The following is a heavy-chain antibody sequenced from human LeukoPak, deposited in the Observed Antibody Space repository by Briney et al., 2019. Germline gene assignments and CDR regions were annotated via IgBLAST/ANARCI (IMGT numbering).Heavy chain of an antibody. J-gene: IGHJ4*02. D-gene: IGHD1-20*01. CDR1: GFTFNVYN. CDR3: AKDTKYNWNYVNY. CDR2: ISTSSSYI. Sequence: PGGSLRLSCAASGFTFNVYNMIWVRQAPGKGLEWVSSISTSSSYIYYADSVKGRFTISRDNAKNSLYLQMNSLRAEDTAVYYCAKDTKYNWNYVNYWGQGTLVTVSS. V-gene: IGHV3-21*01.